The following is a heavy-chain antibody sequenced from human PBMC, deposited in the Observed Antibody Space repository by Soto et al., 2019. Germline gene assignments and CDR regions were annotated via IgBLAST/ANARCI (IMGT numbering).Heavy chain of an antibody. V-gene: IGHV4-30-2*01. CDR3: ARAVFCTDGFCFPNWLDP. J-gene: IGHJ5*02. CDR1: GDSINGVGHP. D-gene: IGHD2-8*01. Sequence: PSEIRRVTCTFSGDSINGVGHPLSMNRQPRGEGLEWIGYIYQTGTTQYNPSLSSRVSISADRSKNQFSLHLTSVTAADTAVYYCARAVFCTDGFCFPNWLDPWGQGILVTVSS. CDR2: IYQTGTT.